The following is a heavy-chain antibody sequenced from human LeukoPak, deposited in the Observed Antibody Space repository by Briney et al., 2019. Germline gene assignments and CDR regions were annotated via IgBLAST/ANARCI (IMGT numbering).Heavy chain of an antibody. CDR2: INPSGGST. CDR1: GYTFTSYY. V-gene: IGHV1-46*01. Sequence: GASVKVSCKASGYTFTSYYMHWVRQAPGQGLEWMGIINPSGGSTSYAQKFQGRVTMTRDTSTSTVHMELSSLRSEDTAVYYCARTAFAYYYDSSGSGANNWFDPWGQGTLVTVSS. D-gene: IGHD3-22*01. J-gene: IGHJ5*02. CDR3: ARTAFAYYYDSSGSGANNWFDP.